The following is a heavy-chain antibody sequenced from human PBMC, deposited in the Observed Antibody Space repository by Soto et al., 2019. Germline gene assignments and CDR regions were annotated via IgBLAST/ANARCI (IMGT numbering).Heavy chain of an antibody. CDR2: IIPIFGTA. V-gene: IGHV1-69*01. J-gene: IGHJ5*02. CDR3: ARDPEYCSSTSCQPVWGQNWFDP. CDR1: GGTFSSYA. D-gene: IGHD2-2*01. Sequence: QVQLVQSGAEVKKPGSSVKVSCKASGGTFSSYAISWVRQAPGQGLAWMGGIIPIFGTANYAQKFQGRVTITADESRITAYMELSSLRSEDTAVYYCARDPEYCSSTSCQPVWGQNWFDPWGQGTLVTVSS.